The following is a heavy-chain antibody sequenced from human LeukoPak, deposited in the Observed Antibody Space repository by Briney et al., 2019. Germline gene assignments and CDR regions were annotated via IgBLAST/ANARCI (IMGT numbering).Heavy chain of an antibody. V-gene: IGHV3-21*01. CDR2: ISSSSSYI. CDR1: GFTFSSYS. CDR3: ARDRKQWLYSGIDY. D-gene: IGHD6-19*01. J-gene: IGHJ4*02. Sequence: PGGSPRLSCAASGFTFSSYSMNWVRQAPGKGLEWVSSISSSSSYIYYADSVKGRFTISRDNAKNSLYLQMNSLRAEDTAVYYCARDRKQWLYSGIDYWGQGTLVTVSS.